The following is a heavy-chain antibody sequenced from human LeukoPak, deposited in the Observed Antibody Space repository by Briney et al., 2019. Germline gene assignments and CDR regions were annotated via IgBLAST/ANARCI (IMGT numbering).Heavy chain of an antibody. CDR1: GYSFTDYF. V-gene: IGHV1-69-2*01. CDR3: TTEGKFYYGSGSPSWFDP. J-gene: IGHJ5*02. Sequence: GASVKVSCKASGYSFTDYFMHWVQQAPGKGLEWMGRVDPEDGGTIYGEKFQGRVTITADTSTDTAYMELSSLRSEDTAVYYCTTEGKFYYGSGSPSWFDPWGQGTLVTVSS. CDR2: VDPEDGGT. D-gene: IGHD3-10*01.